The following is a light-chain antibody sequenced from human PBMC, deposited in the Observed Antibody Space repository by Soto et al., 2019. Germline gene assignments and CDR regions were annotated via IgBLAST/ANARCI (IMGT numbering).Light chain of an antibody. J-gene: IGKJ3*01. CDR2: DAS. CDR3: PQRSNWPPAVP. V-gene: IGKV3-11*01. Sequence: EIVLTQSPDTLSLSPGERATLSCRASQSVSSSLAWYQQKPGQAPRLLIYDASNRATGIPARFSGSGSGTDLTLTISSLEHEDFAVSYCPQRSNWPPAVPFGPGTKLDIK. CDR1: QSVSSS.